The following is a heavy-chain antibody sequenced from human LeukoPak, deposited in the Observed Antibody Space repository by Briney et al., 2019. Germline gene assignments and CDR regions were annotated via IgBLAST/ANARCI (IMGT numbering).Heavy chain of an antibody. CDR3: AREGGYGDYPDYYYMDV. V-gene: IGHV4-4*07. Sequence: SETLSLTCTVSGGSISTYYWSWIRQPAGKGLEWIGRIYTSGSTNYNPSLKSRVTISVDTSKNQFSLKLSSVTAADTAVYYCAREGGYGDYPDYYYMDVWGKGTTVTVSS. CDR2: IYTSGST. CDR1: GGSISTYY. D-gene: IGHD4-17*01. J-gene: IGHJ6*03.